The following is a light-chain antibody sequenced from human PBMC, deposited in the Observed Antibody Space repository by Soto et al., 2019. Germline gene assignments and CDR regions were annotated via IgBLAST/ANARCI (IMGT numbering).Light chain of an antibody. V-gene: IGKV1-39*01. Sequence: DIQMTQSPSSLSASVGDRVTITCRASQSITIYLNWYQHKPGKAPRLLIYTATSLQSGVPSRFSGSGSGTDFTLTISSLQPDDFETYYCQQSLSTPINFGKGTKADI. CDR2: TAT. CDR1: QSITIY. CDR3: QQSLSTPIN. J-gene: IGKJ1*01.